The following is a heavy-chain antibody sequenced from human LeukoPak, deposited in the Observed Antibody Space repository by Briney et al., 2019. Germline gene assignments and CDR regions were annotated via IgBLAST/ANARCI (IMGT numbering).Heavy chain of an antibody. Sequence: GGSLRLSCAASGFTFSSYSMNWVRQAPGKGLEWVSSISSSSSYIYYADSVKGRFTISRDNAKDSLYLQMNSLRAEDTAVYYCARDWPTIAAAGTIPEYFQHWGQGTLVTVSS. J-gene: IGHJ1*01. CDR2: ISSSSSYI. CDR1: GFTFSSYS. CDR3: ARDWPTIAAAGTIPEYFQH. V-gene: IGHV3-21*01. D-gene: IGHD6-13*01.